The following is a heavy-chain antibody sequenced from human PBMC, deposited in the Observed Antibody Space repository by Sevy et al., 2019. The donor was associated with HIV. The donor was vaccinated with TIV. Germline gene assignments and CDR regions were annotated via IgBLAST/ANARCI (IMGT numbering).Heavy chain of an antibody. Sequence: GGSLRLSCAASGFTFSSYWMSWVRQAPGKGLEWVANIKQDGSEKYYVDSVKGRFTISRDNAKNSLYLQMNSLRAEDTAVYYCARAQGYYDSSGYYRYYYYGMDVWGQGTTVTVSS. V-gene: IGHV3-7*01. J-gene: IGHJ6*02. D-gene: IGHD3-22*01. CDR3: ARAQGYYDSSGYYRYYYYGMDV. CDR2: IKQDGSEK. CDR1: GFTFSSYW.